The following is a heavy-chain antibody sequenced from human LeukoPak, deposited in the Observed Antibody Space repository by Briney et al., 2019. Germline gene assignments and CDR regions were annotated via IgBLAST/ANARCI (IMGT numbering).Heavy chain of an antibody. CDR1: GGSISSSSYY. CDR3: ASLKRKIGYCTNGVCYSGLDY. V-gene: IGHV4-39*01. J-gene: IGHJ4*02. D-gene: IGHD2-8*01. CDR2: IYYSGST. Sequence: PSETLSLTCTVSGGSISSSSYYWGWIRQPPGKGLEWIGSIYYSGSTYYNPSLKSRVTISVDTSKNQFSLKLSSVTAADTAVYYCASLKRKIGYCTNGVCYSGLDYWGQGTLVTVSS.